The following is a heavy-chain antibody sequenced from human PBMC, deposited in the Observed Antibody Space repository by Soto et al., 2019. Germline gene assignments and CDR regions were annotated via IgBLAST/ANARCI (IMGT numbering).Heavy chain of an antibody. CDR2: IYSGGST. V-gene: IGHV3-66*04. CDR3: ARPSRDYGVYGYAFDI. CDR1: GFTVSSNY. D-gene: IGHD4-17*01. Sequence: GGSLRLSCAASGFTVSSNYMSWVRQAPGKGLEWVSVIYSGGSTYYADSVKGRFTISRDNSKNTLYLQMNSLRAEDTAVYYCARPSRDYGVYGYAFDIWGQGTMVTVSS. J-gene: IGHJ3*02.